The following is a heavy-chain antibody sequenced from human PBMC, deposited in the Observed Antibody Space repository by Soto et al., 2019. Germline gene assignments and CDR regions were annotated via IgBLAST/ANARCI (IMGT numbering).Heavy chain of an antibody. Sequence: SVKVSYKASWDAFNSYAFSWVRQAPGQGLEWMGGIIPIFDTANYPQKLQGRVTISADKATSTISMELSSLRSEDTAVYYCAREILGYCSGGSCYTDYWAQGTLVTVYS. V-gene: IGHV1-69*06. CDR2: IIPIFDTA. CDR1: WDAFNSYA. J-gene: IGHJ4*02. D-gene: IGHD2-15*01. CDR3: AREILGYCSGGSCYTDY.